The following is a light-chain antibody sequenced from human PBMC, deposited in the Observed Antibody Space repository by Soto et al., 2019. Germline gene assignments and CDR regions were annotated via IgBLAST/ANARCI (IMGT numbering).Light chain of an antibody. J-gene: IGKJ1*01. CDR2: KES. CDR1: QDISNY. V-gene: IGKV1-5*03. Sequence: DIQMTQSPSSLSASVGDRGTITCQASQDISNYLNWYQQKTGKPPNLLIYKESTLASGVPSRLSGSGSGTELNLTINSLQPDDFATYYCQKYHIYSGTCGQGTKVDIK. CDR3: QKYHIYSGT.